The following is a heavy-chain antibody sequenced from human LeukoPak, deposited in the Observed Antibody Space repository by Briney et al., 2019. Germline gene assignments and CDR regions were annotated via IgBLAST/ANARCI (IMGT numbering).Heavy chain of an antibody. D-gene: IGHD6-25*01. J-gene: IGHJ4*02. CDR3: ARSSGTGTFSY. V-gene: IGHV4-39*02. CDR1: GDSISRSTYY. Sequence: SETLSLTCTVSGDSISRSTYYWAWIRQPPGKGLEWIGSVYYGRSPYFNPSLESRATIFVDTSKNHFSLKMSSVTAADTAVYYCARSSGTGTFSYWGQGTLVTVSS. CDR2: VYYGRSP.